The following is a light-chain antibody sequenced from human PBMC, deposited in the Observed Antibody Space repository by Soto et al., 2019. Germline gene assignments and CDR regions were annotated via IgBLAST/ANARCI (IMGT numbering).Light chain of an antibody. CDR1: QSISSS. J-gene: IGKJ5*01. V-gene: IGKV3-11*01. CDR2: DAS. Sequence: IVLTQSPTTLSLWPGETAVLSCRASQSISSSLSWYQQRPGQAPRLLIYDASNRAPGIPARFSGSGSGTVFTLTISSLEPEDFALYNCQQRSSWITFGQGTRLEIE. CDR3: QQRSSWIT.